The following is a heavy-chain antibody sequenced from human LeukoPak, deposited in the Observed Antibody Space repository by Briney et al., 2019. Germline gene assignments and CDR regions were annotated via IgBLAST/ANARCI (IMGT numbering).Heavy chain of an antibody. D-gene: IGHD3-9*01. CDR1: GYTFTGYY. J-gene: IGHJ4*02. CDR2: INPNSGGT. Sequence: GASVKVSCKGSGYTFTGYYMRWVRQAPGQGLEWMGWINPNSGGTNYAQKFQGRVTMTRDTSISTAYMELSRLRSDDTAVYYCARVARDEYYDILTGYYSPHFDYWGQGTLVTVSS. CDR3: ARVARDEYYDILTGYYSPHFDY. V-gene: IGHV1-2*02.